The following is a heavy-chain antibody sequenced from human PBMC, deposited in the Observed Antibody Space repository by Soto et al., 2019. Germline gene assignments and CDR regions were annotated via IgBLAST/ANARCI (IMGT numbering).Heavy chain of an antibody. CDR2: IYYSGST. D-gene: IGHD1-26*01. V-gene: IGHV4-59*01. Sequence: PSETLSLTCTVSGGSISSYYCSWIRQPPWKGLEWIGYIYYSGSTNYNPSLKSRVTISVDTSKNQFSLKLSSVTAADTAVYYCAGCRLGGAPPYYYYGMDFGVQGTTVKVSS. CDR3: AGCRLGGAPPYYYYGMDF. J-gene: IGHJ6*02. CDR1: GGSISSYY.